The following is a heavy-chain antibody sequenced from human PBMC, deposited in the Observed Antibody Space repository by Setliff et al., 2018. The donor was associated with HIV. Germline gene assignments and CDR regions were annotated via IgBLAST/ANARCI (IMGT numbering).Heavy chain of an antibody. V-gene: IGHV4-34*01. CDR2: INHSGSA. Sequence: SETLSLTCAVYGESFSGYSWTWIRQPPGKGLEWLGEINHSGSAKYNPALKSRVTTSVDTSKKQFSLKLTSVTAADTAVYYCARGPRYYDMLTGYYRTSNWFDPWGQGTLVTVSS. CDR3: ARGPRYYDMLTGYYRTSNWFDP. D-gene: IGHD3-9*01. J-gene: IGHJ5*02. CDR1: GESFSGYS.